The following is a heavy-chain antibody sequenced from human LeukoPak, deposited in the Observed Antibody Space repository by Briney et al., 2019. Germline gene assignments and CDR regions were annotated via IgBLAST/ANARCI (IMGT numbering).Heavy chain of an antibody. CDR1: GGSISSYY. Sequence: PSETLSLTCTVSGGSISSYYWSWIRQPPGKGLEWIGYIYYSGSTNYNPSLKSRVTISVDTSKNQFSLKLSSVTAADTAVYYCARGRALAERPLGYWGQGTLVTVSS. D-gene: IGHD2-15*01. J-gene: IGHJ4*02. V-gene: IGHV4-59*01. CDR2: IYYSGST. CDR3: ARGRALAERPLGY.